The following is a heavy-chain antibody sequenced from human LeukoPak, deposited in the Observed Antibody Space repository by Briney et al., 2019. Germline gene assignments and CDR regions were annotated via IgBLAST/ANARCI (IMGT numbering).Heavy chain of an antibody. V-gene: IGHV4-4*09. CDR2: IYTSGST. CDR3: ARQHAGALDAFDI. CDR1: GGSISSYY. Sequence: PSETLSLTWTVSGGSISSYYWSWIRQPPGKGLEWIGYIYTSGSTNYNPSLKSRVTISVDTSKNQFSLKLSSVTAADTAVYYCARQHAGALDAFDIWGQGTMVTVSS. J-gene: IGHJ3*02.